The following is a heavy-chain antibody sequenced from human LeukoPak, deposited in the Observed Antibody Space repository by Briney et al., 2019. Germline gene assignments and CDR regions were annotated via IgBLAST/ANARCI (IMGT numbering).Heavy chain of an antibody. CDR1: GFTFTNYW. J-gene: IGHJ4*02. Sequence: GALRLSCAASGFTFTNYWMHWVRQAPGMGLVWVSRLPPDELGIIYADSVKGRFTVSRDNAKNTVYLQMNNLRVDDTAMYYCVGTIASRGSEYWGQGALVTVSS. CDR3: VGTIASRGSEY. V-gene: IGHV3-74*01. CDR2: LPPDELGI. D-gene: IGHD6-6*01.